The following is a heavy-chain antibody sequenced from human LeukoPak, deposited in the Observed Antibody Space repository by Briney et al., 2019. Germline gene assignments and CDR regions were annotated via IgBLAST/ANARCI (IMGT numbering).Heavy chain of an antibody. J-gene: IGHJ6*03. CDR1: GFTFSSYS. Sequence: GGSLRLSCAASGFTFSSYSMNWVRQAPGKGLEWVSYISSSSSTIYYADSVKGRFTISRDNSKNTLYLQMNSLRAEDTAVYYCAKPILGAYYYYMDVWGKGTTVTVSS. CDR2: ISSSSSTI. V-gene: IGHV3-48*01. D-gene: IGHD1-14*01. CDR3: AKPILGAYYYYMDV.